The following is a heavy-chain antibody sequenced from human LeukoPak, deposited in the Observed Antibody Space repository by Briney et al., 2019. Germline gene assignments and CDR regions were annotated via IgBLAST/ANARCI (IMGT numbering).Heavy chain of an antibody. J-gene: IGHJ4*02. CDR3: AKGATAMVISYFDY. CDR1: GFTFSSYS. V-gene: IGHV3-21*04. CDR2: ISSSSSYI. D-gene: IGHD5-18*01. Sequence: GGSLRLSCAASGFTFSSYSMNWVRQAPGKGLEWVSSISSSSSYIYYADSVKGRFTISRDNAKNSLYLQMNSLRAEDMALYYCAKGATAMVISYFDYWGQGTLVTVSS.